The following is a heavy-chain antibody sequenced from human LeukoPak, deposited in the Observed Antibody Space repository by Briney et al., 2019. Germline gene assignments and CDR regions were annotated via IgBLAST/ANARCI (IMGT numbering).Heavy chain of an antibody. J-gene: IGHJ4*02. CDR2: IYSGGST. CDR1: GFTVSSNY. V-gene: IGHV3-66*01. CDR3: ARTLPVITFGGVIVPPRYFDY. D-gene: IGHD3-16*02. Sequence: TGGSLRLSCAASGFTVSSNYMSWVRQAPGKGLEWVSVIYSGGSTYYADSVKGRFTISRDNSKNTLYLQMNSLRAEDTAVYYCARTLPVITFGGVIVPPRYFDYWGQGTLVTVSS.